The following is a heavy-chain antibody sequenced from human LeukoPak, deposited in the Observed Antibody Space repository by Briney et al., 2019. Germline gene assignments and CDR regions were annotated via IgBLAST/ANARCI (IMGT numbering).Heavy chain of an antibody. D-gene: IGHD3-16*01. V-gene: IGHV3-73*01. CDR3: TRPTLGY. Sequence: GGSLRLSCAASGFTFSGSAIHWVRQASGKGLEWVGRIRSKANNYATAYAASVQGRFAISRDDSKNTAYLQMNSLKTEDTAVYYCTRPTLGYWGQGTLVTVSS. CDR2: IRSKANNYAT. J-gene: IGHJ4*02. CDR1: GFTFSGSA.